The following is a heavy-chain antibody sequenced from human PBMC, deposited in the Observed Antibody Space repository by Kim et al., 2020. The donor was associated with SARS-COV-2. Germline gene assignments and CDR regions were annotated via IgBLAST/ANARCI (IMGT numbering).Heavy chain of an antibody. Sequence: GGSLRLSCATSGFAFSSYGMHWVRQAPGKGLEWVAVISFDAINKYYADSVKGRFSVSRDNSENTVFLQMNSLRAEDTAVYYCARDPYYYDRNDYYYFNPSSYFDYWGQGALVTVSS. CDR1: GFAFSSYG. V-gene: IGHV3-30*03. D-gene: IGHD3-22*01. CDR3: ARDPYYYDRNDYYYFNPSSYFDY. J-gene: IGHJ4*02. CDR2: ISFDAINK.